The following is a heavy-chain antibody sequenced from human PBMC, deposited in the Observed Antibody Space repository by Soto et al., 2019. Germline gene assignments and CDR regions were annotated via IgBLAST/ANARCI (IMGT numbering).Heavy chain of an antibody. CDR1: GFTFDDYA. CDR3: AIGGSGGLCSGASCEVDY. CDR2: ISWNSNII. Sequence: EVQLVESVGGLVQPGRSLRLSCAASGFTFDDYAMHWVRRVPGTGLEWVSSISWNSNIIGYADSVKGRFTISRDNAKNSLDLQTDSLRPEVTALYYCAIGGSGGLCSGASCEVDYWGQGTLGNV. V-gene: IGHV3-9*01. D-gene: IGHD2-15*01. J-gene: IGHJ4*02.